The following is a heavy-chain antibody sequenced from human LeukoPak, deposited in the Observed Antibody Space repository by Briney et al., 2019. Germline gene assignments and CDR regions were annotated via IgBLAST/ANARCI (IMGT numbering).Heavy chain of an antibody. CDR2: ISSSDSTI. CDR1: GFTFSDYY. Sequence: GGSLRLSCAASGFTFSDYYMSWIRQAPGKGLEWVSYISSSDSTIYYADSVKGRFTISRDNAKNSLYLQMNSLRAEDTAVYYCARTRYSSGYYATTFDYWGQGTLVTVPS. V-gene: IGHV3-11*01. CDR3: ARTRYSSGYYATTFDY. J-gene: IGHJ4*02. D-gene: IGHD3-22*01.